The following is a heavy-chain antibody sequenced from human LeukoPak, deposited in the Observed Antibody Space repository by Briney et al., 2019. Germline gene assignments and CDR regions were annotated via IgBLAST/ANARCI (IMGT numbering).Heavy chain of an antibody. D-gene: IGHD6-13*01. CDR2: ISYSGTNI. J-gene: IGHJ4*02. CDR3: ARMAAAGYFDC. Sequence: GGSLRLSCAASGFTFSHYNMNWVRQAPGKGLEWVSYISYSGTNIYYADSVKGRFTISRDNAKNSLYLQMNSLRAEDTAVYYCARMAAAGYFDCWGQGTLATVSS. CDR1: GFTFSHYN. V-gene: IGHV3-48*01.